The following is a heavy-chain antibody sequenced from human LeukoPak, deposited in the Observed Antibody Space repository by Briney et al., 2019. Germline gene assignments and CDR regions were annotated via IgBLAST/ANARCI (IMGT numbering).Heavy chain of an antibody. V-gene: IGHV4-39*01. D-gene: IGHD3-10*01. Sequence: PSETLSLTCTVSGGSISSSNYYWGWIRQPPGKGLEWIWTIYYSGTTYYNPSLESRVTISEDTSKNQFSLTLRSVTAADTAVYYCARQISDYYYYYMDVWGKGTTVTVSS. CDR2: IYYSGTT. CDR1: GGSISSSNYY. CDR3: ARQISDYYYYYMDV. J-gene: IGHJ6*03.